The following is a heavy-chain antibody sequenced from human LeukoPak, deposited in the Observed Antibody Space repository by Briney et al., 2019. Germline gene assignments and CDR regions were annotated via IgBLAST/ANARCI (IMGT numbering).Heavy chain of an antibody. V-gene: IGHV1-2*02. CDR1: GYSFIGNY. D-gene: IGHD2-2*01. Sequence: ASVKVSCKASGYSFIGNYMHWVRQAPGQGLEWMGWINPNNGGTVYAQKFQGRVTMTRDTSISTAYMELSRLTSDDTAVYYCARVHYQLPGGAFDIWGQGTMVTVSS. J-gene: IGHJ3*02. CDR3: ARVHYQLPGGAFDI. CDR2: INPNNGGT.